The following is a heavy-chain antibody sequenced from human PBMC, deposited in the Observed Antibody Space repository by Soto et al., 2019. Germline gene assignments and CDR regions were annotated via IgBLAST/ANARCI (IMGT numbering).Heavy chain of an antibody. CDR3: AKSSVAARPDRVFGYYYYYMDV. CDR2: ISGSGGST. J-gene: IGHJ6*03. Sequence: GGSLRLSCAASGFTFSSYAMSWVRQAPGKGLEWVSAISGSGGSTYYADSVKGRFTISRDNSKNTLYLQMNSLRAEDTAVYYCAKSSVAARPDRVFGYYYYYMDVWGKGTTVTVSS. CDR1: GFTFSSYA. D-gene: IGHD6-6*01. V-gene: IGHV3-23*01.